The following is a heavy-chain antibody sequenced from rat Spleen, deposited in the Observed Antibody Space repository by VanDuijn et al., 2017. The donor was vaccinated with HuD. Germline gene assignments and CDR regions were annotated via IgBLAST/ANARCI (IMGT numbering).Heavy chain of an antibody. Sequence: EVQLVKTGGGLVQPGKSLKLSCVASGFTFSSYWMYWVRQAPGKGLEWVSSISNDGVKTYYPDSVKGRFTISRDNAESIVYLQMNSLKSEDTATYYCATEGYVYYGLGFDYWGQGVMVTVSS. CDR1: GFTFSSYW. J-gene: IGHJ2*01. CDR2: ISNDGVKT. CDR3: ATEGYVYYGLGFDY. D-gene: IGHD1-6*01. V-gene: IGHV5-58*01.